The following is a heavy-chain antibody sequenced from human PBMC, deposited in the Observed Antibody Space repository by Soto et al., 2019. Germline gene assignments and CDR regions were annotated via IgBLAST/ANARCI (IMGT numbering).Heavy chain of an antibody. J-gene: IGHJ4*02. D-gene: IGHD3-22*01. CDR3: ARDWTHYDSSGPGDY. CDR2: INAGNGDT. CDR1: GYTFTSYA. Sequence: ASVKVSCKASGYTFTSYAMHWVRQAPGQGLEWMGWINAGNGDTNYSQKCQGRVTITRDTSAITAYMELSSLRSEDTAVYYCARDWTHYDSSGPGDYWGQGTLVTVSS. V-gene: IGHV1-3*01.